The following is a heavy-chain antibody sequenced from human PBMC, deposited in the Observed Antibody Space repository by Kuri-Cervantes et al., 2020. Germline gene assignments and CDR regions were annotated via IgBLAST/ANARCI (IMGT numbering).Heavy chain of an antibody. Sequence: SQTLSLTCAVSRSSITSGHYWGWSRQPPGKGLEWIGSFFHGGSTYYNPSFKSRVTVSGDTSKNQFYLKLCSVTAADTAVYYCARIAVSGILWGQGTLVTVSS. D-gene: IGHD6-19*01. J-gene: IGHJ4*02. CDR1: RSSITSGHY. V-gene: IGHV4-38-2*01. CDR3: ARIAVSGIL. CDR2: FFHGGST.